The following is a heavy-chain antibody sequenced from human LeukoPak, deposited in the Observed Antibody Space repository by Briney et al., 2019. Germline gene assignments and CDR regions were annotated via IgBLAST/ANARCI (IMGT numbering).Heavy chain of an antibody. CDR1: GFTFSSYA. CDR2: ISGSGGST. V-gene: IGHV3-23*01. CDR3: AKDGDVVVVVAAVDY. D-gene: IGHD2-15*01. J-gene: IGHJ4*02. Sequence: TGGSLRLSCAASGFTFSSYAMSWVRQAPGKGLEWVSAISGSGGSTYYADSVKGRFTISRDNSKNTLYLQMNSLRAEDTAVYYCAKDGDVVVVVAAVDYWGQGTLVTVSS.